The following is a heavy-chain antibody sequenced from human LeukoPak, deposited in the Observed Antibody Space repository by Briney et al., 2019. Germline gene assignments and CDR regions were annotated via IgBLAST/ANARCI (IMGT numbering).Heavy chain of an antibody. CDR2: IWYDGSNK. D-gene: IGHD6-6*01. Sequence: GRSLRLSCAASGFTFSSYGMHWVRQAPGKGLEWVAVIWYDGSNKYYADSVKGRFTISRDNSKNTLYLQMNSLRAEDTAVYYCARGVSSSSSRYSMDVWGQGTTVTVSS. CDR3: ARGVSSSSSRYSMDV. V-gene: IGHV3-33*01. J-gene: IGHJ6*02. CDR1: GFTFSSYG.